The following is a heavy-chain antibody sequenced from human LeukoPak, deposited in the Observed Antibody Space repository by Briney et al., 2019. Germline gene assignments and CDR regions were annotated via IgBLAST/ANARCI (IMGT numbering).Heavy chain of an antibody. CDR1: GFTFSNYA. J-gene: IGHJ5*02. Sequence: GGSLRLSCAASGFTFSNYAMHWVRQAPGKGLEWVALISFDGSDKYYADSVKGRFTVSRDNSKNTLYLQMNSLRAEDTAVYYCARDQPGTYTLSSTWGQGTLVTVSS. D-gene: IGHD6-19*01. CDR3: ARDQPGTYTLSST. CDR2: ISFDGSDK. V-gene: IGHV3-30-3*01.